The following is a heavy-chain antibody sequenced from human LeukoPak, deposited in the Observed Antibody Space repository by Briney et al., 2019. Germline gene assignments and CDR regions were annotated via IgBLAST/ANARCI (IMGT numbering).Heavy chain of an antibody. V-gene: IGHV3-33*01. D-gene: IGHD3-22*01. Sequence: GGSLRLSCAASGFTFSSYDMHGVRQAPGKGLEWVAVIWYDGSNKYYADSVKGRFTISRDNSKNTLYLQMNSLRAEDTAVYYCARDGRKNYYYDSSGYYIDYWGQGTLVTVSS. CDR3: ARDGRKNYYYDSSGYYIDY. CDR1: GFTFSSYD. CDR2: IWYDGSNK. J-gene: IGHJ4*02.